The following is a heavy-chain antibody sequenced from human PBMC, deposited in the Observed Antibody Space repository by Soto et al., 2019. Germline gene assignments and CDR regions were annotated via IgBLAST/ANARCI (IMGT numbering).Heavy chain of an antibody. D-gene: IGHD3-3*01. V-gene: IGHV4-59*08. J-gene: IGHJ4*02. Sequence: SDTLSLTCSVSGSYISGYFWSLIRLPPGKGLEWIGNIYYTGSTNYNPSLKSRVTISVDTSKTQFSLKLSSVTAADTAVYYCARQGWSVYFDCLGQGALVTVSS. CDR2: IYYTGST. CDR3: ARQGWSVYFDC. CDR1: GSYISGYF.